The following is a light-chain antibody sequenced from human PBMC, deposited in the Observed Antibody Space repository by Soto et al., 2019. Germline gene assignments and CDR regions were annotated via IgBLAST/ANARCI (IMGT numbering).Light chain of an antibody. J-gene: IGKJ1*01. CDR2: DAS. V-gene: IGKV1-5*01. CDR3: QQYKSYWT. CDR1: QSISNG. Sequence: LSASVGDSVTITCRASQSISNGLAWYQQRPGQAPKLLIYDASSLESGVPSTFSGSASGTEFTLTISSLQPDDFATYYCQQYKSYWTCGQGTKVEIK.